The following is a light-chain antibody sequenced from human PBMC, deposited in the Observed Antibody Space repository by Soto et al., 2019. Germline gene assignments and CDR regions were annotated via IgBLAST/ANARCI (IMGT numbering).Light chain of an antibody. V-gene: IGKV3-15*01. CDR3: QQYNNWPPYT. CDR1: QSVRSH. CDR2: GAS. J-gene: IGKJ2*01. Sequence: EIVMTQSPASLSVSPGESATLSCRASQSVRSHLAWYQQKPGQAPRLLIYGASTRATGIPARFSGSGSETEFTLTISSLQSEDFAVYYCQQYNNWPPYTFGQGTKVEIK.